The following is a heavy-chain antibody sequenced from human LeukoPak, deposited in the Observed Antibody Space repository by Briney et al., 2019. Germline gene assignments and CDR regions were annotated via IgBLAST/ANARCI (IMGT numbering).Heavy chain of an antibody. CDR2: IKQDGREK. J-gene: IGHJ4*02. D-gene: IGHD3-10*01. V-gene: IGHV3-7*05. CDR1: RFTFSDYW. CDR3: ARSHRSFASGSGDF. Sequence: GGSLRLSCAASRFTFSDYWMSWVRQAPGKGLEWVANIKQDGREKYYVDSVKGRFTISRDNAKNSLYLQMNSLRAEDTAVYYCARSHRSFASGSGDFWGQGTLVTVSS.